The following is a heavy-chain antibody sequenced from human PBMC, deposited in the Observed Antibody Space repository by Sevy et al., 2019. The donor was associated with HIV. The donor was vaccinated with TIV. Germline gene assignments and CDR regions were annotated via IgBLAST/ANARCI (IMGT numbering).Heavy chain of an antibody. CDR1: GYTLTKLT. J-gene: IGHJ6*02. CDR3: ATLDFWSDYPLYGMDL. D-gene: IGHD3-3*01. Sequence: ASVKVSCKVSGYTLTKLTMHWVRQAPGKGLEWMGGFDPEDGETIYAQKFQGRVTMTEDTSTDTAYMQLSSLRSEDTAVYYCATLDFWSDYPLYGMDLWGQGTTVTVSS. V-gene: IGHV1-24*01. CDR2: FDPEDGET.